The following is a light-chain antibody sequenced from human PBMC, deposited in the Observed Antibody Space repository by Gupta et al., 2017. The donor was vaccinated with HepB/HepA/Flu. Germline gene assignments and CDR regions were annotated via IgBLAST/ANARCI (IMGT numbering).Light chain of an antibody. J-gene: IGKJ4*01. CDR3: QHRDSTLLT. CDR2: GAS. Sequence: DIHMTQSPSSLSASIGDRVNITCRASQSINLYLNWYQQKPGQAPRLLISGASSLQSGVPSRFSGGGSGTDFTLTISSLQPADFATYFCQHRDSTLLTFGEGTKVEIK. CDR1: QSINLY. V-gene: IGKV1-39*01.